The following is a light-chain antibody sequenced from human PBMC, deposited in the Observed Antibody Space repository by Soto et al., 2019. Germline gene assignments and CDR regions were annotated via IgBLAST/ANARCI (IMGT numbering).Light chain of an antibody. CDR2: DAS. Sequence: EIVLTQSPATLSLSPGERATLSCRASQSVSSYFAWYQQKPGQAPRLLIYDASNRATGIPARFSGRGSGTDFTLTISSQEPDDFAIYCCQQRGNRPVTFGQGTRVEIK. J-gene: IGKJ1*01. CDR3: QQRGNRPVT. CDR1: QSVSSY. V-gene: IGKV3-11*01.